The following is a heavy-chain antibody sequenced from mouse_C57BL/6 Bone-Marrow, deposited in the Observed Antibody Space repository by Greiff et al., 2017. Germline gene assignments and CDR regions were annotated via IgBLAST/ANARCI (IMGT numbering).Heavy chain of an antibody. Sequence: VQLQQPGAELVRPGSSVKLSCKASGYTFTSYWMDWVKQRPGQGLEWIGNIYPSDSETHYNQKFKDKATLTVDKSSSTAYMQLLSLTSEDTAVYYCARGSLFITTVVADYWGQGTTLTVSS. CDR2: IYPSDSET. J-gene: IGHJ2*01. D-gene: IGHD1-1*01. CDR1: GYTFTSYW. CDR3: ARGSLFITTVVADY. V-gene: IGHV1-61*01.